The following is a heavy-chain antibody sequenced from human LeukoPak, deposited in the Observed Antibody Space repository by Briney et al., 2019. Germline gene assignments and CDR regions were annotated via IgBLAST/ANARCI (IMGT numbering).Heavy chain of an antibody. Sequence: PGGSLRLSCAASGFSVSNTYMTWFRQAPGKGLEWVSSISSSSSYIYYADLVKGRFTISRDNAKNSLYLQMNSLRAEDTAVYYCARAHFHAFDIWGQGTVVTVSS. CDR3: ARAHFHAFDI. J-gene: IGHJ3*02. D-gene: IGHD3-3*02. CDR1: GFSVSNTY. CDR2: ISSSSSYI. V-gene: IGHV3-21*01.